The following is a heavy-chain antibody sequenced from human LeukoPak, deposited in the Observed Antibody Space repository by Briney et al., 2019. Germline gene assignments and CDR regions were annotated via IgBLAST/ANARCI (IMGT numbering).Heavy chain of an antibody. Sequence: ASVKVSCKASGYSFTGYYIYWVRQAPGQGLEWMGWINPNSGGTKFAQKFQARVTMTRDTSITTAYMELSSLRYDDTAVYYCARGGLGGWDYWGQGTLVTVSS. CDR2: INPNSGGT. D-gene: IGHD1-26*01. CDR1: GYSFTGYY. V-gene: IGHV1-2*02. J-gene: IGHJ4*02. CDR3: ARGGLGGWDY.